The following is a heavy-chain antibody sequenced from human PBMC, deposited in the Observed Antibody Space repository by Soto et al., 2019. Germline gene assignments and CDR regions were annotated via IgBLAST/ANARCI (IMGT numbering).Heavy chain of an antibody. J-gene: IGHJ2*01. CDR2: ISGSGVST. V-gene: IGHV3-23*01. CDR1: GFTLSSYA. Sequence: EVQLLESGGGLVQPGGSLRLSCAASGFTLSSYAMSWVRQAPGKGLEWVSAISGSGVSTYYADSVKGRFTISRDNSKNTLYLQMNSLRAEDTAVYYCAKVGYYQSSGYYPYWYFDLWGRGTLVTVSS. D-gene: IGHD3-22*01. CDR3: AKVGYYQSSGYYPYWYFDL.